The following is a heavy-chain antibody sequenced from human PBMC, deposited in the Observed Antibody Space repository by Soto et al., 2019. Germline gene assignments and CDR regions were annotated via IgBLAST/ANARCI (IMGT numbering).Heavy chain of an antibody. V-gene: IGHV5-51*01. D-gene: IGHD1-7*01. Sequence: GESLKISCKGSGYSFTSYWIGWVRQVPGKGLEWMGIIYPGDSDTRYSPSFQGQVTISADKSISAAYLQWSSLKASDTAMYYCARHNWNYPYYYYGMDVWGQGTTVTVSS. CDR1: GYSFTSYW. J-gene: IGHJ6*02. CDR2: IYPGDSDT. CDR3: ARHNWNYPYYYYGMDV.